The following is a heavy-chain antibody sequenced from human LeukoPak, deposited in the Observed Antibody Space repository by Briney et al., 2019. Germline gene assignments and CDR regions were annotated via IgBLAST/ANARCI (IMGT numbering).Heavy chain of an antibody. V-gene: IGHV4-59*12. CDR3: ARRPDYGDSIRSPGTFDI. D-gene: IGHD4-17*01. CDR1: GGSISSDY. Sequence: SETLSLTCKVSGGSISSDYWNWVRQPPGKGLEWIGYMYYSGNTNYNPSLKSRATLSVDTSKNQFSLKLNSVTAADTAMYYCARRPDYGDSIRSPGTFDIWGQGTMVTVSS. J-gene: IGHJ3*02. CDR2: MYYSGNT.